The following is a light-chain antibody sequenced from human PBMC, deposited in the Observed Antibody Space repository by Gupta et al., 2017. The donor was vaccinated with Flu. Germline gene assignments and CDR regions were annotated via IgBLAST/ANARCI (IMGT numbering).Light chain of an antibody. J-gene: IGLJ1*01. CDR3: QYYGSNLRGPI. Sequence: QSVLMQPPSVSGAPGQRATIVCTGRTSNIGAGYDVHRDQQFQGAAHKVPSEDTTSRPSGVPERGAHSKTGTSDSLAITGLQAEDESYSDCQYYGSNLRGPIFGAGTKVTV. CDR1: TSNIGAGYD. V-gene: IGLV1-40*01. CDR2: DTT.